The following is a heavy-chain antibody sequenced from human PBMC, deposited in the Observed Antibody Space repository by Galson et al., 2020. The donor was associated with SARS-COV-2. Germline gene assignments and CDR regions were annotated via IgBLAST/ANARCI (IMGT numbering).Heavy chain of an antibody. CDR3: ARDTAVVGVTFDY. J-gene: IGHJ4*02. CDR1: GFIFGGYW. D-gene: IGHD6-19*01. Sequence: GGSLRLSCAGSGFIFGGYWMSWVRQAPGKGLEWLANIKEDGSQIYYLDSVKGRFTISRDDAKNSLYLQMNSLRAEDTAVYYCARDTAVVGVTFDYWGQGTLVTVSS. V-gene: IGHV3-7*01. CDR2: IKEDGSQI.